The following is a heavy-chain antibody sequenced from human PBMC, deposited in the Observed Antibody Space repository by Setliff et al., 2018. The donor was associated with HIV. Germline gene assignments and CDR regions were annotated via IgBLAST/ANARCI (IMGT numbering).Heavy chain of an antibody. CDR1: GFTLSTYT. CDR2: ISSNIIYI. Sequence: LRLSCAASGFTLSTYTMNWVRQAPGKGLEWISSISSNIIYIYYADSVRGRFTISRDNAKNSLYLQMNSLRVEDTAGYYCARDATTVYQSYYMDVWGKGTTVTVSS. D-gene: IGHD2-2*01. V-gene: IGHV3-21*01. CDR3: ARDATTVYQSYYMDV. J-gene: IGHJ6*03.